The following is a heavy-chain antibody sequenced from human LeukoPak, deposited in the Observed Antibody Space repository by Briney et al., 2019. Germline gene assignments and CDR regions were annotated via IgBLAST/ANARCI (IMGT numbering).Heavy chain of an antibody. Sequence: GGSLRLSCAASGFTFNMYSMNWVRQAPGKGLEWVSSISSSSSYIYYVDSLKGRFTISRDNAKNSPYLQMNSLRAEDTAVYYCATLGENGFDIWGQGTMVTVSS. CDR3: ATLGENGFDI. J-gene: IGHJ3*02. CDR2: ISSSSSYI. CDR1: GFTFNMYS. V-gene: IGHV3-21*01. D-gene: IGHD3-16*01.